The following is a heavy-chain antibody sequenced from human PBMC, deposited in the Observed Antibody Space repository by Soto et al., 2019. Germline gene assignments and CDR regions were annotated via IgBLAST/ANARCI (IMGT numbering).Heavy chain of an antibody. J-gene: IGHJ6*02. CDR1: GGSITGYY. D-gene: IGHD6-13*01. CDR3: ARQQLLPFYYSLDV. Sequence: SETLSLTCTVCGGSITGYYWSWIRQAPGKGLEYIGHIYYRGSTNYNPSLKSRVTMSVDTSRNQFYLKVNSVTAADTAVYYCARQQLLPFYYSLDVWGQGTTVT. V-gene: IGHV4-59*01. CDR2: IYYRGST.